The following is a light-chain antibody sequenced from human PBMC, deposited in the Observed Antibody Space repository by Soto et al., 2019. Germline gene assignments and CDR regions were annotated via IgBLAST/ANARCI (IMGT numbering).Light chain of an antibody. CDR3: QQLNSYPLS. J-gene: IGKJ4*01. Sequence: DIPLTQSPSLLYASVGDRVTITCRASQDISSYLAWYQQKPGRAPELLIHGAHSLHSGVPSRFRGSGSGTEFRLTISSLQAEDFATYYWQQLNSYPLSFGGGTKVKI. CDR2: GAH. V-gene: IGKV1-9*01. CDR1: QDISSY.